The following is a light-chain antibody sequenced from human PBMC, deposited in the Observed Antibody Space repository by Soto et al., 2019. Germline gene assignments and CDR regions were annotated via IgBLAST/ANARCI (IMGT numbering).Light chain of an antibody. CDR3: QHRGNWPLT. J-gene: IGKJ5*01. CDR2: DAS. CDR1: QSVSSN. Sequence: EIVMTQSPATLSVSPGERATLSCRASQSVSSNLAWYQQKPGQAPRLLINDASNRATGIPARFSGSGSGTDFTLTISSLEPEDFALYYCQHRGNWPLTFGQGTRLEI. V-gene: IGKV3-11*01.